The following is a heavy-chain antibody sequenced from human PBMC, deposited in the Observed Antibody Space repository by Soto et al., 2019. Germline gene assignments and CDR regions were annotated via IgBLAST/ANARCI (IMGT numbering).Heavy chain of an antibody. D-gene: IGHD6-19*01. CDR3: ARDVNIAVAGTGFDY. CDR1: GGSISSSSYY. Sequence: PSETLSLTCTVSGGSISSSSYYWGWIRQPPGKGLEWIGYIYYSGSTNYNPSLKSRVTISVDTSKNQLSLKVNSVTAADTAVYYCARDVNIAVAGTGFDYWGQGTPVTVSS. J-gene: IGHJ4*02. V-gene: IGHV4-61*05. CDR2: IYYSGST.